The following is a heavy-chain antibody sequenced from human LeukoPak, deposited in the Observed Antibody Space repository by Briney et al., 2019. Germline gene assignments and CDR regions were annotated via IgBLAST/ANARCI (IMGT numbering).Heavy chain of an antibody. J-gene: IGHJ4*02. CDR2: INHSGST. CDR1: GGSFSGYY. CDR3: ARGVEVDTAMATIGSFDY. Sequence: SETLSLTCAVYGGSFSGYYWSWIRQPPGKGLEWIGEINHSGSTNYNPSLKSRVTISVDTSKNQFSLKLSSVTAADTAVYYCARGVEVDTAMATIGSFDYWGQGTLVTVSS. D-gene: IGHD5-18*01. V-gene: IGHV4-34*01.